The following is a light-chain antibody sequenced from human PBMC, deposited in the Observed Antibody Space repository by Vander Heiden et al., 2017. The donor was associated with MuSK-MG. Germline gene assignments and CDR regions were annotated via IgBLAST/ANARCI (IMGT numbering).Light chain of an antibody. CDR2: NAS. CDR3: QQLNLYPRT. J-gene: IGKJ1*01. CDR1: QGITNY. V-gene: IGKV1-9*01. Sequence: DIQLTHSPSFLASSGGDTDTIGCRASQGITNYLAWYQHKSGQAPKLLIYNASTLRRGVPSRFSGGGSGTDFTRTISSLQPEDFATYYCQQLNLYPRTFGQGTKVEI.